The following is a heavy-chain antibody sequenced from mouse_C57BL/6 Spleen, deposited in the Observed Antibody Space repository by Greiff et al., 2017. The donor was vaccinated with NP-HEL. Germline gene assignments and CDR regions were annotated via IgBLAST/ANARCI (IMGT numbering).Heavy chain of an antibody. V-gene: IGHV1-53*01. Sequence: QVQLQQPGTELVKPGASVKLSCKASGYTFTSYWMHWVKQRPGQGLEWIGNINPSNGGTNYNEKFKSKATLTVDNSSSTAYMQLSSLTSEDSAVYYCERKEGLCYGNFEDYWGQGTTLTVSS. D-gene: IGHD2-1*01. CDR1: GYTFTSYW. CDR3: ERKEGLCYGNFEDY. CDR2: INPSNGGT. J-gene: IGHJ2*01.